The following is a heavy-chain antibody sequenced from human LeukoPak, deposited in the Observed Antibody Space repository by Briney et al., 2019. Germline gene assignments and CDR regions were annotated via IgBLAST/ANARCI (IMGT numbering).Heavy chain of an antibody. CDR2: IYYSGST. Sequence: SETLSLTCTVSGGSISTYYWTWIRQPPGKGLEWIGYIYYSGSTNYNPSLKSRVTISVDTSKNQFSLKLSSVTAADMAVYYCARVYYSSSYDYWYFDLWGRGTLVTVSS. CDR1: GGSISTYY. CDR3: ARVYYSSSYDYWYFDL. V-gene: IGHV4-59*01. D-gene: IGHD6-13*01. J-gene: IGHJ2*01.